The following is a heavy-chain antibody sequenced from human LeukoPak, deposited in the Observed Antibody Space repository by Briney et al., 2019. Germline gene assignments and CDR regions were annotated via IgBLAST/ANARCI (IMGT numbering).Heavy chain of an antibody. CDR3: ARGPRSAWYGTDY. Sequence: GGSLRLSCAASGFSFSGYWMHWVRQAPGKGLVWVSRINSDGSTTTYADSVKGRFTLSRDNAKNPVYLQMNSLRAEDTAVYYCARGPRSAWYGTDYWGQGTLVTVSS. CDR2: INSDGSTT. J-gene: IGHJ4*02. V-gene: IGHV3-74*01. CDR1: GFSFSGYW. D-gene: IGHD6-19*01.